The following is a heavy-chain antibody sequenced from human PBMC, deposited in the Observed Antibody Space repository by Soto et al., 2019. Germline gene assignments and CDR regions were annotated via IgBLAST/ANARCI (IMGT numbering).Heavy chain of an antibody. D-gene: IGHD5-18*01. CDR3: ARDGYSYETTSYGMDV. V-gene: IGHV6-1*01. J-gene: IGHJ6*02. Sequence: PSQTLSLTCAISGDSVSSNSAAWNWIRRSPSRGLEWLGRTYYRSKWYNDYAVSVKSRITINPDTSKNQFSLQLNSVTPEDTAVYYCARDGYSYETTSYGMDVWGQGTTVTVSS. CDR2: TYYRSKWYN. CDR1: GDSVSSNSAA.